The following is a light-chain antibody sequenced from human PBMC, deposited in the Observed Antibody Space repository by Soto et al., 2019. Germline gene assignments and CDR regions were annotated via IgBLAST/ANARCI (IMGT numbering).Light chain of an antibody. CDR2: DAS. CDR1: HNIERW. J-gene: IGKJ1*01. V-gene: IGKV1-5*01. Sequence: QMTQSPSTLSASVGDRVTITCRASHNIERWMAWYQQRPGKAPSILIFDASTLHSGVPSRLSGSGSGTDFTLTSSSMQPDDFATYYCQQFAISTTFGQGTKVDIK. CDR3: QQFAISTT.